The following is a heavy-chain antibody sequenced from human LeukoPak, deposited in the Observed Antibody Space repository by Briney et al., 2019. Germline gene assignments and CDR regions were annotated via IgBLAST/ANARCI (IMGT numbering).Heavy chain of an antibody. J-gene: IGHJ4*02. CDR2: ISAYNGNT. V-gene: IGHV1-18*01. D-gene: IGHD3-3*01. Sequence: GASVKVSCKASGYTFTSYGISWVRQAPGQGLEWMGWISAYNGNTNYAQKLQGRVTMTTDTSTSTAYMELRSLRSDDTAVYYCARESYYDFWSGPIGDYWGQGTLVTVSS. CDR3: ARESYYDFWSGPIGDY. CDR1: GYTFTSYG.